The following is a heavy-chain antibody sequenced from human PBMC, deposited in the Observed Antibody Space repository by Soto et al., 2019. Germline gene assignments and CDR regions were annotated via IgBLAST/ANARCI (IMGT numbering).Heavy chain of an antibody. V-gene: IGHV4-31*03. J-gene: IGHJ4*02. CDR3: ASAPPHCSGGTCYRYFNY. CDR2: IYYSGST. D-gene: IGHD2-15*01. CDR1: GGSISSGGYY. Sequence: SETLSLTCTVAGGSISSGGYYWSWIRQHPGKGLEWIGYIYYSGSTYYNPSLKSRVTISVDTPKNQFSLKLSSVTAADTAVSYCASAPPHCSGGTCYRYFNYCRQGTLVTVSS.